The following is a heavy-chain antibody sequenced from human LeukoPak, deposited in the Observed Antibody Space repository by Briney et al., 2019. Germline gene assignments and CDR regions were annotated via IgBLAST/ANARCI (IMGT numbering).Heavy chain of an antibody. Sequence: SQTLSLTCTVSGGSISSGDYYWSWIRQPPGKGLEWIGYIYYSGSTYYNPSLKSRVTISVDTSKNQFSLKLSSVTAADTAVYYCARVVAVAAGAFDIWGQGTMVTVSS. J-gene: IGHJ3*02. CDR2: IYYSGST. CDR3: ARVVAVAAGAFDI. CDR1: GGSISSGDYY. D-gene: IGHD6-19*01. V-gene: IGHV4-30-4*01.